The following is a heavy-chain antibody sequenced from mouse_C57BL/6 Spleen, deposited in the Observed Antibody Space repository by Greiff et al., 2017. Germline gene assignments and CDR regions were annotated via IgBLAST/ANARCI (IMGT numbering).Heavy chain of an antibody. CDR3: ARDSSGYAWFAC. CDR2: IDPSDSDT. J-gene: IGHJ3*01. D-gene: IGHD3-2*02. CDR1: GYTFTSYW. V-gene: IGHV1-52*01. Sequence: QVQLQQPGAELVRPGSSVKLSCKASGYTFTSYWMHWVKQRPIQGLEWIGNIDPSDSDTHYNQKFKDKATLTVDKSSSTAYMQLSSLTSEDSAVYYGARDSSGYAWFACWGQGTLVTVSA.